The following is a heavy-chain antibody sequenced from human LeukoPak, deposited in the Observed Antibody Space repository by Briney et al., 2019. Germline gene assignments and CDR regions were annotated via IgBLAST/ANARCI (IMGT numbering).Heavy chain of an antibody. CDR1: GFTFSSYW. V-gene: IGHV3-7*03. CDR3: ARIPKRYYYDSSGYYYSY. D-gene: IGHD3-22*01. J-gene: IGHJ4*02. CDR2: IKQDGSEK. Sequence: GGSLRLSCAASGFTFSSYWMSWVRQAPGKGLEWVANIKQDGSEKYYVDSVKGRFTISRDNAKNTLYLQMNSLRAEDTAVYYCARIPKRYYYDSSGYYYSYWGQGTLVTVSS.